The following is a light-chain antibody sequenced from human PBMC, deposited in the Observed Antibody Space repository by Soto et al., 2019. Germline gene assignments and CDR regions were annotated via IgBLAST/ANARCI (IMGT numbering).Light chain of an antibody. V-gene: IGLV2-14*01. CDR3: SSYTSSSTVYVV. CDR1: SSDVGGYNY. CDR2: DVS. Sequence: QSALTQPASVSGSPGQSITISCTGTSSDVGGYNYVSWYQQHPGKAPKLMIYDVSNRPSGVSIRFSGSKSGNTASLTISGLQAEDEADYYRSSYTSSSTVYVVFGGGTKLTVL. J-gene: IGLJ2*01.